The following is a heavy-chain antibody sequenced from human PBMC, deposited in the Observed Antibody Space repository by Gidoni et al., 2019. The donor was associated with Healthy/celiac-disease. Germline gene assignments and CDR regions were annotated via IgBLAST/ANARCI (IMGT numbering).Heavy chain of an antibody. V-gene: IGHV3-21*01. Sequence: EVQLVESGGGLVKPGGSLRLSCAASGFTVSSYSMSGVRQAPGKGLEWVSSISSSSSYIYYADSVKGRFTISRDNAKNSLYLQMNSLRAEDTAVYYCARDPLPIWFGESLIPGYGMDVWGQGTTVTVSS. CDR2: ISSSSSYI. D-gene: IGHD3-10*01. J-gene: IGHJ6*02. CDR3: ARDPLPIWFGESLIPGYGMDV. CDR1: GFTVSSYS.